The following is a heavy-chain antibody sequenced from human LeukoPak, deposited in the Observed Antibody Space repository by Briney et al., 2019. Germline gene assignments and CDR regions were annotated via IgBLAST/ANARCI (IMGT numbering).Heavy chain of an antibody. J-gene: IGHJ4*02. V-gene: IGHV3-48*04. CDR1: GFTFSSYS. CDR2: ISSSGSTI. Sequence: GGSLRLSCAASGFTFSSYSMSWIRQAPGKGLEWVSYISSSGSTIYYADSVKGRFTISRDNAKNSLYLQMNSLRAEDTAVYYCAREGHYGGNSPGFDYWGQGTLVTVSS. CDR3: AREGHYGGNSPGFDY. D-gene: IGHD4-23*01.